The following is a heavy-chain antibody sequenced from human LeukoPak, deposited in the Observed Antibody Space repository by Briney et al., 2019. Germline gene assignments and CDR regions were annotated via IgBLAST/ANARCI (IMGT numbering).Heavy chain of an antibody. D-gene: IGHD1-1*01. CDR3: ARDANNWDDRQTWFDP. CDR1: GFTFEDYG. J-gene: IGHJ5*02. V-gene: IGHV3-20*04. CDR2: INWNGGST. Sequence: GGSLRLSCAASGFTFEDYGMSSARQAPGKGLEWVSGINWNGGSTGYADSVKGRFTISRDNAKNSLYLQMNSLRAEDTALYYCARDANNWDDRQTWFDPWGQGTLVTVSS.